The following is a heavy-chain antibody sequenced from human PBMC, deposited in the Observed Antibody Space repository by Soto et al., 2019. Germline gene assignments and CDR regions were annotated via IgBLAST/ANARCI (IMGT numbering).Heavy chain of an antibody. D-gene: IGHD3-16*02. V-gene: IGHV1-69*01. CDR2: IIPMFDTT. J-gene: IGHJ4*02. CDR1: GGTFNTYA. CDR3: TRSIGSGGVIGGFDY. Sequence: QVQLVQSETEVKKPGSAVKVSCKASGGTFNTYAMNWVRQAPGQGLEWMGGIIPMFDTTRYAQKFQGRVTITVDESKTTAYMELTSLRSDDTAVYYCTRSIGSGGVIGGFDYWGQGTLVTVSS.